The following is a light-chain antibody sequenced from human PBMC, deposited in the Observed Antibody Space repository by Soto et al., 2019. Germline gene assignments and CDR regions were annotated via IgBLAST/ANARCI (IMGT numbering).Light chain of an antibody. CDR2: DVS. J-gene: IGLJ1*01. Sequence: QSALTQPRSVSWSPGQSVTISCTGTSTDVGGYNYVSWYQQHPGKVPKLMLYDVSKRPSGVPDRFSGSKSGNTASLTISGLQAEDEAEYYCCSYAGRDTLYVFGSGTKLTVL. V-gene: IGLV2-11*01. CDR3: CSYAGRDTLYV. CDR1: STDVGGYNY.